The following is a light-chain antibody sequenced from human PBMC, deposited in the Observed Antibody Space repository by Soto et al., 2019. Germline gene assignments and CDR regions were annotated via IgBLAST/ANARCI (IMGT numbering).Light chain of an antibody. J-gene: IGLJ1*01. V-gene: IGLV1-44*01. CDR2: YNN. Sequence: QSLLTQPPSASETPGQTVSISCSGSNSNIASNTVNWYQHLPGTAPELLIYYNNQRPSGVPDRFSGSKSGTSASLAISGLQSEDESDYYCAAWDDTLKRYVFGTGTKVTVL. CDR1: NSNIASNT. CDR3: AAWDDTLKRYV.